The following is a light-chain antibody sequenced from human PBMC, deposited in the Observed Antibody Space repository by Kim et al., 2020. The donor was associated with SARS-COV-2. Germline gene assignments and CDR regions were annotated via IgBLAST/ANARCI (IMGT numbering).Light chain of an antibody. CDR2: WAS. CDR1: QNILYSSDNKNY. V-gene: IGKV4-1*01. CDR3: QQFYTRPRT. Sequence: ATIHSKSSQNILYSSDNKNYLAWYQQKSGQPPRLLMSWASTRDSGVPDRFSGSGSGTEFTLTISSLQAEDVAVYYCQQFYTRPRTFGQGTKVDIK. J-gene: IGKJ1*01.